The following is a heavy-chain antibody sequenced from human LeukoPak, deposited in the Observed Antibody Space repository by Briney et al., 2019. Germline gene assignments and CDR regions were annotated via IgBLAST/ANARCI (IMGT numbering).Heavy chain of an antibody. V-gene: IGHV4-59*08. J-gene: IGHJ4*02. CDR1: GGSISSYY. CDR2: IYYSGST. D-gene: IGHD3-22*01. Sequence: PPETLSLTCTVSGGSISSYYWSWIRQPPGKGLEWIGYIYYSGSTNYNPSLKSRVTISVDTSKNQFSLKLSSVTAADTAVYYCARGYYDSSGFDYWGQGTLVTVSS. CDR3: ARGYYDSSGFDY.